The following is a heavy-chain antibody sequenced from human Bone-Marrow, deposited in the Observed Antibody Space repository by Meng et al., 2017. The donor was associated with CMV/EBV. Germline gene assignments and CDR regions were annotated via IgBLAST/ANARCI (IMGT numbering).Heavy chain of an antibody. J-gene: IGHJ4*02. D-gene: IGHD6-13*01. CDR2: IIVGNGNT. Sequence: SRSASGHTFASSVLYWVRQAPGQRLEWMGWIIVGNGNTKYSQKFQGRVTITRDTSASTAYMELSSLRSEDTAVYYCARRIAAAGLDYWGQGTLVTVSS. V-gene: IGHV1-3*01. CDR3: ARRIAAAGLDY. CDR1: GHTFASSV.